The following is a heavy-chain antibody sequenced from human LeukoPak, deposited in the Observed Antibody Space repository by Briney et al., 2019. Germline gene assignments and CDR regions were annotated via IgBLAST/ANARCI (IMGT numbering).Heavy chain of an antibody. J-gene: IGHJ4*02. CDR1: GGTFSSYA. V-gene: IGHV1-69*06. D-gene: IGHD1-26*01. CDR3: ARDTLGEFLFDY. CDR2: IIPIFGTA. Sequence: ASVKVSCKASGGTFSSYAISWVRQAPGQGLEWMGGIIPIFGTANYAQKFQGRVTITADKSTSTAYMELSRLRSDDTAVYYCARDTLGEFLFDYWGQGTLVTVSS.